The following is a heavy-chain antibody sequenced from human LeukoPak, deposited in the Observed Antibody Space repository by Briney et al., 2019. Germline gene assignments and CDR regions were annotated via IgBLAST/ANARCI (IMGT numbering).Heavy chain of an antibody. CDR2: IYTSGST. D-gene: IGHD3-10*01. CDR1: GGSISSGSYY. CDR3: ARHYYSSGSFDY. V-gene: IGHV4-61*09. Sequence: SETLSLTCTVSGGSISSGSYYWSWIRQPAGKGLEWLGHIYTSGSTNYNPSLKSRVTISVDTSKNQFSLNLSFVTAADTAVYYCARHYYSSGSFDYWGKGTLVTVSS. J-gene: IGHJ4*02.